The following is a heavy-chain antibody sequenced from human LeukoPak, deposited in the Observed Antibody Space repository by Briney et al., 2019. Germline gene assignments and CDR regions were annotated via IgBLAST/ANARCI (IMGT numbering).Heavy chain of an antibody. Sequence: ASVKVSCKASGGTFSSYAISWVRQAPGQGLEWMGRIIPILGIANYAQKFQGRVTITADKSTSTAYMELSSLRSEDTAVYYCARDRTGTYGSGSYRAFDIWGQGTMVTVSS. D-gene: IGHD3-10*01. CDR2: IIPILGIA. CDR3: ARDRTGTYGSGSYRAFDI. V-gene: IGHV1-69*04. CDR1: GGTFSSYA. J-gene: IGHJ3*02.